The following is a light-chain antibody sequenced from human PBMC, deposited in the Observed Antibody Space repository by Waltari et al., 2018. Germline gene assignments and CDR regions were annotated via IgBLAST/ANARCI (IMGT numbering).Light chain of an antibody. CDR3: CSYAGSTTFYV. CDR2: ESS. V-gene: IGLV2-23*01. J-gene: IGLJ1*01. CDR1: NSDVGSYNL. Sequence: QSALTQPASVSGSPGQSITISCTGPNSDVGSYNLVSWYQQNPGKAPKLMIYESSERPSGVSNRFAGSKSGNTASLTISGVQAEDEADYYCCSYAGSTTFYVFGTGTKVTVL.